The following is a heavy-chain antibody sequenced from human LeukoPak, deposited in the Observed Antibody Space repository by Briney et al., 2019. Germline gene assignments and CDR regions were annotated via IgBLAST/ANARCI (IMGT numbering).Heavy chain of an antibody. V-gene: IGHV3-7*01. J-gene: IGHJ4*02. CDR3: ARDGFVGAADY. CDR1: EFIFSGYW. Sequence: GGALRLSLSASEFIFSGYWMNRGRQAPGKGVEWVANIKQDGSEKQYVDSVRGRFTISRENAKNSLYLQMNSLRVEDTAVYYCARDGFVGAADYWGQGTLVTVSS. CDR2: IKQDGSEK. D-gene: IGHD6-13*01.